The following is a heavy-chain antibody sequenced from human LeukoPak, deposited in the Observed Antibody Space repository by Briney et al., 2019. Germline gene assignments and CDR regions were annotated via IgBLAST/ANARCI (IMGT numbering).Heavy chain of an antibody. CDR2: ISSSSSYI. CDR3: AREPPQQLALLPSFDY. Sequence: GGSLRLSCAASGFAFSSYSMNWVRQAPGKGLEWVSSISSSSSYIYYADSVKGRFTISRDNAKNSLYLQMNSLRAEDTAVYYCAREPPQQLALLPSFDYWGQGTLVTVSP. CDR1: GFAFSSYS. J-gene: IGHJ4*02. V-gene: IGHV3-21*01. D-gene: IGHD6-6*01.